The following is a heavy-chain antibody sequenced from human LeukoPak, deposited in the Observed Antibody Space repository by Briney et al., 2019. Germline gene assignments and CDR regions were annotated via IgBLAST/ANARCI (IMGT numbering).Heavy chain of an antibody. V-gene: IGHV1-18*01. Sequence: GASVKVSCKASGYTFTSYGISWVRQAPGQGLEWMGWISAYNGNTNYAQKLQGRVTMTTDTSTSTAYMELRSLRSDDTAVYYCARDTQSVRGLTNWFDPWGQGTLVTVSS. CDR1: GYTFTSYG. J-gene: IGHJ5*02. CDR2: ISAYNGNT. CDR3: ARDTQSVRGLTNWFDP. D-gene: IGHD3-10*01.